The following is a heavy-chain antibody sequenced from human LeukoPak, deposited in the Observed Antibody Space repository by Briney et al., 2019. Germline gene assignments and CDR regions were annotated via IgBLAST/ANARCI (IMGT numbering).Heavy chain of an antibody. Sequence: SETLSLTCTVSGGSISSYYWSWIRQPPGKGLEWIGYIYYSGSTYYNPSLKSRVTISVDTSKDQFSLKLSSVTAADTAVYYCARASEAENYDILTPPSYFDYWGQGTLVTVSS. CDR1: GGSISSYY. D-gene: IGHD3-9*01. J-gene: IGHJ4*02. CDR3: ARASEAENYDILTPPSYFDY. V-gene: IGHV4-59*06. CDR2: IYYSGST.